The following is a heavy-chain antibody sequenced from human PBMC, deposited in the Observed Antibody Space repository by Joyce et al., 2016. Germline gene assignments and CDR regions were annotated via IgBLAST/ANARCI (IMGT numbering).Heavy chain of an antibody. D-gene: IGHD3-9*01. V-gene: IGHV3-30*18. CDR2: ISYDGNNP. J-gene: IGHJ4*02. CDR3: AKDTRRHYEILAGYSGLFDY. CDR1: GFTCSSDG. Sequence: QVQLVASGGGVVQPGGSLRLSCVASGFTCSSDGLHWVRQAPGKGLGWVAVISYDGNNPDSAESVKGRFTISRDNSKNALYLQMNSLGEDSAVYYCAKDTRRHYEILAGYSGLFDYWGQGTPVTVSS.